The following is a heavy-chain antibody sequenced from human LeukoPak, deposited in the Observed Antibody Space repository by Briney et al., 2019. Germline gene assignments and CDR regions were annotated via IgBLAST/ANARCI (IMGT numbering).Heavy chain of an antibody. CDR2: ISFSGSA. V-gene: IGHV4-59*12. CDR3: ARTRARGNWFDP. J-gene: IGHJ5*02. D-gene: IGHD3-10*01. CDR1: GGSISSYY. Sequence: SETLSLTCTVSGGSISSYYWSWVRQPPGKGLEWIGYISFSGSANYNPSLRSRLTISVGSSKNQFSLKLSSVTAADTAVYYCARTRARGNWFDPWGQGTLVTVSS.